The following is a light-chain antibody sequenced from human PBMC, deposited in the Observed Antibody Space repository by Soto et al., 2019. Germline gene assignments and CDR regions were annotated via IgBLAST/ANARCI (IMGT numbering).Light chain of an antibody. CDR3: QQYETFSGT. J-gene: IGKJ1*01. Sequence: EIVMTQSPATLSVSPGERATLSCRASQSVSSNLAWYQQKHGQAHRXLIYGASTRATGIPARFSGSGSGTELTITIASLQPDDFETYYCQQYETFSGTFGPGTKVDIK. CDR2: GAS. V-gene: IGKV3-15*01. CDR1: QSVSSN.